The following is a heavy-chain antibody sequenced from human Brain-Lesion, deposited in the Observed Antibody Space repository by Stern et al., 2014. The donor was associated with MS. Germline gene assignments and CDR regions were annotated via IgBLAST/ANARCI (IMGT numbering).Heavy chain of an antibody. CDR3: ARDDHRDSSGHYAPFDY. D-gene: IGHD3-22*01. V-gene: IGHV1-3*01. Sequence: QVQLVQSGAEVKKPGASVKVSCKASGYTFIRYAMQWVRQAPGQRLEWMGRINGLDNKTKYSHKFQGRVTITRATSANTVYMELSSLRSEDTAVYYCARDDHRDSSGHYAPFDYWAREPGSPSPQ. CDR1: GYTFIRYA. J-gene: IGHJ4*02. CDR2: INGLDNKT.